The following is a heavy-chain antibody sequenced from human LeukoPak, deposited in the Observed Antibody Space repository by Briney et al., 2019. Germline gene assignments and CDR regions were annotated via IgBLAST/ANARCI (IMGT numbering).Heavy chain of an antibody. D-gene: IGHD3-3*01. V-gene: IGHV4-31*03. Sequence: PSQTLSLTCTVSGGSISSGGYYWSWIRQHPGKGLEWIAYIYYSGSTYYNPSLKSRVTISVDRSKNQFSLKLSSVTAADTAVYYCARGEYDFWSGYYGSVAFDIWGQGTMVTVSS. CDR3: ARGEYDFWSGYYGSVAFDI. CDR2: IYYSGST. CDR1: GGSISSGGYY. J-gene: IGHJ3*02.